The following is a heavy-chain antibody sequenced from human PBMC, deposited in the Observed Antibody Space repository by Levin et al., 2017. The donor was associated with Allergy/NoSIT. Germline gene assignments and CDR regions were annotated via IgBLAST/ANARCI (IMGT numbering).Heavy chain of an antibody. J-gene: IGHJ6*03. Sequence: PSETLSLTCAVYGGSFSGHYWSWIRQTPGKGVQWIGEVHHSGTTNYHPSLKSRVTVSQDTSKNQFSLKLTSVTAADTAVYYCARGAFSSGSSWSSYYYYLDVWGKGTTVTVSS. CDR1: GGSFSGHY. D-gene: IGHD3-10*01. CDR2: VHHSGTT. V-gene: IGHV4-34*01. CDR3: ARGAFSSGSSWSSYYYYLDV.